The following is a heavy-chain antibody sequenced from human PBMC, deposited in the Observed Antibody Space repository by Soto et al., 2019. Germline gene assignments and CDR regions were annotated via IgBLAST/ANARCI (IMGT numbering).Heavy chain of an antibody. D-gene: IGHD2-2*01. CDR1: GFTFSNYG. CDR2: IWYDGSYK. V-gene: IGHV3-33*01. Sequence: PVGSLRLSCAASGFTFSNYGMHWVRQAPGKGLEWVALIWYDGSYKYYADSVKGRFTISRDTSKNTLYLQMNSLRAEDTAVYYCARDRQAAARYCSSTSCYLAYYYYYGMDVWGQGTTVTVSS. J-gene: IGHJ6*02. CDR3: ARDRQAAARYCSSTSCYLAYYYYYGMDV.